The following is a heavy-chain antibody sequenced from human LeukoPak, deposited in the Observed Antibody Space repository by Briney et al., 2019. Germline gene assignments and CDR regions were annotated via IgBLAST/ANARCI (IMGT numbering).Heavy chain of an antibody. D-gene: IGHD3-9*01. V-gene: IGHV3-21*01. CDR2: ISSSSSYI. CDR3: ARDPGHYDILTGFDP. Sequence: GGSLRLSCAASGFTFSSYSMNWVRQAPGKGLEWVSSISSSSSYIYYADSVKGRFTITRDNAKNSLYLQMNSLRAEDTAVYYCARDPGHYDILTGFDPWGQGTLVTVSS. CDR1: GFTFSSYS. J-gene: IGHJ5*02.